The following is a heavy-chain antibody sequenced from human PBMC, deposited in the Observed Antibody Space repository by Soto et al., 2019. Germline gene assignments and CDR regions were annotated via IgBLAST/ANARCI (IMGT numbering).Heavy chain of an antibody. V-gene: IGHV2-5*01. CDR3: ARGLSSSATLRSYYYYGMDV. Sequence: QITLKESGPTLVKPTQTLTLTCTFSGFSLSTSGVGVGWIRQPPGKALEWLALIYWNDDKHYSPSLKSRLTITKDTSKNQVVLTMTNMDPVDTATYYCARGLSSSATLRSYYYYGMDVWGQGTTVTVSS. J-gene: IGHJ6*02. D-gene: IGHD6-13*01. CDR1: GFSLSTSGVG. CDR2: IYWNDDK.